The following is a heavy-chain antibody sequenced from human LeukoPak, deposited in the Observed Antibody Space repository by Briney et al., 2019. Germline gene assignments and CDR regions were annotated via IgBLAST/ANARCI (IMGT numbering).Heavy chain of an antibody. CDR2: INHSGST. D-gene: IGHD4-17*01. J-gene: IGHJ6*03. CDR3: ARIRAYYFYMDV. CDR1: GGSFSGYY. V-gene: IGHV4-34*01. Sequence: SETLSLTCAVYGGSFSGYYWSWIRQPPGKGLEWIGEINHSGSTNYNPSLKSRVTISVDTSKNQFSLKLSSVTAADTAVYYCARIRAYYFYMDVWGKGTTVIVSS.